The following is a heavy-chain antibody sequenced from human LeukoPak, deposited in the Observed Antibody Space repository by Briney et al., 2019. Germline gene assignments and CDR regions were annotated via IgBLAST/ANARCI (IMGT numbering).Heavy chain of an antibody. D-gene: IGHD6-19*01. Sequence: GGSLRLSCAASGFTFSSYWMSWVRQAPGKGLEGVANIKQDGSEKYYADSVKGRFTISRDNAKNSLYLQMNSLRAEDTAVYYCARDLYNSGWYYFDYWGQGTLVTVSS. V-gene: IGHV3-7*01. CDR3: ARDLYNSGWYYFDY. CDR2: IKQDGSEK. CDR1: GFTFSSYW. J-gene: IGHJ4*02.